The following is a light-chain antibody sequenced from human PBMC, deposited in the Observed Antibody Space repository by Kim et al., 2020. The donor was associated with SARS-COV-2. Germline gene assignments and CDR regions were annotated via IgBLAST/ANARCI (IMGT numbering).Light chain of an antibody. CDR3: QAWDSSTWV. CDR2: QDS. J-gene: IGLJ3*02. V-gene: IGLV3-1*01. Sequence: SYELTQPPSVSVSPGQTASITCSGDKLGDKYACWYQQKPGQSPVLVIYQDSKRPSGLPERFSGSNSGHTATLTISGTQAMDEADYYCQAWDSSTWVFGGG. CDR1: KLGDKY.